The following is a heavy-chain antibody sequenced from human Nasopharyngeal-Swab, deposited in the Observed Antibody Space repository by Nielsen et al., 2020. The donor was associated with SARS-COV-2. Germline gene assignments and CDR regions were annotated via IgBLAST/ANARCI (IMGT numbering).Heavy chain of an antibody. V-gene: IGHV3-7*01. D-gene: IGHD2-2*01. CDR3: PRYCSTTSCPRGFDY. CDR2: IKQGGTQQ. Sequence: GGSLRRSCAASGFTLSSYWMSWVRQAPGKGLEWVAHIKQGGTQQYYVDSVKGRFTISRDNAKNSLYLQMNSLRADDTAVYYCPRYCSTTSCPRGFDYWGQGTLVTVSS. CDR1: GFTLSSYW. J-gene: IGHJ4*02.